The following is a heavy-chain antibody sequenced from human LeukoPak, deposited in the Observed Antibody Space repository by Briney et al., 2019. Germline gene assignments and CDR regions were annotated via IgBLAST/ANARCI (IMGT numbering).Heavy chain of an antibody. V-gene: IGHV4-30-4*08. CDR3: ARPLGYCSSTSCSIDY. CDR2: IYYSGST. D-gene: IGHD2-2*01. J-gene: IGHJ4*02. CDR1: GGSISSGDYY. Sequence: SETLSLTCTVSGGSISSGDYYWSWIRQPPGKGLEWIGYIYYSGSTYYNPSLKSRVTISVDTSKNQFSLKLSSVTAADTAVYYCARPLGYCSSTSCSIDYWGQGTLVTVSS.